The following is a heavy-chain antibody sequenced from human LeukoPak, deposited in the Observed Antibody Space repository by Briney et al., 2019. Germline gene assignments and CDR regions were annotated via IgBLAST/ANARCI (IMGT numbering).Heavy chain of an antibody. CDR2: IYYSGST. CDR1: GGSISSGDYY. J-gene: IGHJ5*02. CDR3: ARDAHCGGDCYSGWFDP. Sequence: SSETLSLTCTVSGGSISSGDYYWSWIRQPPGKGLEWIGYIYYSGSTYYNPSLKSRVTISVDTSKNQLSLMLSSVTAADTAVYYCARDAHCGGDCYSGWFDPWGQGTLVTVSS. V-gene: IGHV4-30-4*01. D-gene: IGHD2-21*02.